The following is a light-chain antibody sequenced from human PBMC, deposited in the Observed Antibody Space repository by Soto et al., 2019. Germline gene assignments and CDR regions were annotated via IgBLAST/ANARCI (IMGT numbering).Light chain of an antibody. CDR2: GAS. Sequence: EIVLTQSPGTLSLSPGERATLSCRASQSVSSSYLAWYQQKPGQAPRLLIYGASSRATGIPDRFSGSGSGTDFTHTISILEPEDFAVYYCQQYGSSPWTFGQGTKVEIK. CDR1: QSVSSSY. V-gene: IGKV3-20*01. J-gene: IGKJ1*01. CDR3: QQYGSSPWT.